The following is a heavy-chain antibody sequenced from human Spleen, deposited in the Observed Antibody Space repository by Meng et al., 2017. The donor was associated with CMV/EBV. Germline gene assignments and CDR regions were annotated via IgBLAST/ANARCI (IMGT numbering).Heavy chain of an antibody. CDR2: IYYSGTP. V-gene: IGHV4-61*08. Sequence: SETLCLTCTVSGGSVNSDAYYWTWIRHPPGKGLEWLGYIYYSGTPSYTPAHKSRVSISLNTSKNQFSLRRSSVTAADTAVYYCARDNASYCSSATCNLLPGMDAWGQGTTVTVSS. D-gene: IGHD2-2*01. CDR3: ARDNASYCSSATCNLLPGMDA. CDR1: GGSVNSDAYY. J-gene: IGHJ6*02.